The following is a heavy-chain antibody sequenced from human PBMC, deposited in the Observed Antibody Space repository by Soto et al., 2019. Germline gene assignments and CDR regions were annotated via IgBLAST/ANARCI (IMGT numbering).Heavy chain of an antibody. CDR2: ISGSGGST. Sequence: GGSLRLSCAASGFTFSSYAMSWVRQAPGKGLEWVSAISGSGGSTYYADSVKGRFTISRDNSKNTLYLQMNSLRAEDTAVYYCAKDQLLWFGDPNAFDIWGQGTMVTVSS. J-gene: IGHJ3*02. CDR1: GFTFSSYA. CDR3: AKDQLLWFGDPNAFDI. D-gene: IGHD3-10*01. V-gene: IGHV3-23*01.